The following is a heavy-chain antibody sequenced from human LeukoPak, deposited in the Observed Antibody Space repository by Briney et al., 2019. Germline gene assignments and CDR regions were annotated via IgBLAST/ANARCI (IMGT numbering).Heavy chain of an antibody. CDR2: INPNSGGT. Sequence: ASVKVSCKASGYTFTGYYMHWVRQAPGQGLEWMVWINPNSGGTNYAQKFQGRVAMTRDTSISTAYMELSRLRSDDTAVYYCATADYDFWSGDQDYYYYYYMDVWGKGTTVTVSS. D-gene: IGHD3-3*01. J-gene: IGHJ6*03. CDR1: GYTFTGYY. CDR3: ATADYDFWSGDQDYYYYYYMDV. V-gene: IGHV1-2*02.